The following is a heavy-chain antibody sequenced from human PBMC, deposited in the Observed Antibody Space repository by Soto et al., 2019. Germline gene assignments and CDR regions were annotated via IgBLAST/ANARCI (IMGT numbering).Heavy chain of an antibody. Sequence: GGSLRLSCAASGFTFSSYGMHWVRQAPGKGLEWVAVISYDGSNKYYADSVKGRFTISRDNSKNTLYLQMNSLRAEDTAVYYCANIPAFTYYDFWSGPPARRDYWGQGTLVTVSS. D-gene: IGHD3-3*01. V-gene: IGHV3-30*18. CDR1: GFTFSSYG. CDR3: ANIPAFTYYDFWSGPPARRDY. CDR2: ISYDGSNK. J-gene: IGHJ4*02.